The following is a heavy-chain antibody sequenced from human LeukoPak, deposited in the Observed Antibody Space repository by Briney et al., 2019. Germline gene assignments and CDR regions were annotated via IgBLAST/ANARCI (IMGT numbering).Heavy chain of an antibody. CDR3: ARGSAMDV. CDR2: MNLDSGNT. CDR1: GYTVTNFD. J-gene: IGHJ6*02. Sequence: ASVKVSCKASGYTVTNFDINWVRQATGQGLEWMGWMNLDSGNTGYAQKFRGRVTMTRNTSITTAYMEMSGLRSDDTAVYYCARGSAMDVWGHGTTVTVSS. V-gene: IGHV1-8*01.